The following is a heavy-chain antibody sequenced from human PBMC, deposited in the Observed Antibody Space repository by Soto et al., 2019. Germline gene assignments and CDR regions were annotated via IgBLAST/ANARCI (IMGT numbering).Heavy chain of an antibody. D-gene: IGHD2-8*01. CDR2: IIPISGTT. CDR1: GDVFRSYG. V-gene: IGHV1-69*13. CDR3: ARVRCFNGLCHTADYGMDV. Sequence: SVKVSCKASGDVFRSYGINWVRQAPGQGPEWMGGIIPISGTTNYAQKFQGRVAITADESTDTVYMELSRLRSEDTAVYFCARVRCFNGLCHTADYGMDVWGQGTTVTVSS. J-gene: IGHJ6*02.